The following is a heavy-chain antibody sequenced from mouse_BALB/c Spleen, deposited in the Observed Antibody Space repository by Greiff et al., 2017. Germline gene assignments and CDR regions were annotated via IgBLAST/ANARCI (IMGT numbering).Heavy chain of an antibody. CDR3: AGWLITLYAMDY. CDR1: GFNIKDTY. V-gene: IGHV14-3*02. J-gene: IGHJ4*01. Sequence: EVQLQESGAELVKPGASVKLSCTASGFNIKDTYMHWVKQRPEQGLEWIGRIDPSNGNTKYDPKFQGKATITADTSSNTAYLQLSSLTSEDTAVYYCAGWLITLYAMDYWGQGTSVTVSS. D-gene: IGHD1-2*01. CDR2: IDPSNGNT.